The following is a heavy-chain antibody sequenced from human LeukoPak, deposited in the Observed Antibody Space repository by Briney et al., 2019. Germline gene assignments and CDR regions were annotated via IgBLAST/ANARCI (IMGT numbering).Heavy chain of an antibody. CDR3: AKGLSWFDS. Sequence: PGGSLRLSCAASEFTLKTYAMNWVRQAPGKGLEWVSSITNSGGSTYYADSVEGWFIISRDNSKNRLYLQMNSLRVEDTALYYCAKGLSWFDSWGQGTLVTVSS. CDR2: ITNSGGST. CDR1: EFTLKTYA. V-gene: IGHV3-23*01. J-gene: IGHJ5*01.